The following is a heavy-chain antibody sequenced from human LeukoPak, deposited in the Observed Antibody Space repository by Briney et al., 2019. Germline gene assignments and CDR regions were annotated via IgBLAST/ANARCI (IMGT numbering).Heavy chain of an antibody. CDR3: ARGTPDYDYVWGSYRFDY. J-gene: IGHJ4*02. V-gene: IGHV3-13*01. CDR1: GFTFSSYD. CDR2: IVIARET. D-gene: IGHD3-16*02. Sequence: PGGSLRLSCAASGFTFSSYDMHWVRQATGKCLDWVSAIVIARETYYPGSVKGRFTISRENAKNSFYLQMNSLRAGDTAVYYCARGTPDYDYVWGSYRFDYWGQGTLVTVSS.